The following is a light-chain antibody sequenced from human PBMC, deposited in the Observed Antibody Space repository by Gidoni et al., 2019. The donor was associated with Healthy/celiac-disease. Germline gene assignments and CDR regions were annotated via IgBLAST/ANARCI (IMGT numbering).Light chain of an antibody. CDR1: QIVSSN. CDR3: QQYNNWPYT. CDR2: GAS. J-gene: IGKJ2*01. Sequence: EIVMTQSPATLSVSPGERATLSCRASQIVSSNLAWYQQKPGQAHRLLIYGASTRATGIPARFSGSGSGTEFTLTISSLQSEDFAVYYCQQYNNWPYTFGQGTKLEIK. V-gene: IGKV3-15*01.